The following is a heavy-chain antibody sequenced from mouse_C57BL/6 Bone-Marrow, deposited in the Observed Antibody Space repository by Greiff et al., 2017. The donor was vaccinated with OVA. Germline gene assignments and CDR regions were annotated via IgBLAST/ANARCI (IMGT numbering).Heavy chain of an antibody. CDR1: GFTFSDSG. CDR2: ISSGSSTI. D-gene: IGHD1-1*01. Sequence: EVKLVESGGGLVKPGASLKLSCAASGFTFSDSGMHWVRQAPEKGLEWVAYISSGSSTIYYADTVKGRFTLSRDNAKNTLFLQMTSLRSEDTALYYWARPNDYGSLAYWGQGTLVTVSA. CDR3: ARPNDYGSLAY. J-gene: IGHJ3*01. V-gene: IGHV5-17*01.